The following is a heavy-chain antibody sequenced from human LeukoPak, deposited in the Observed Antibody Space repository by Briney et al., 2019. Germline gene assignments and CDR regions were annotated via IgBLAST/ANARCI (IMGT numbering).Heavy chain of an antibody. CDR1: GGSISSYY. J-gene: IGHJ3*02. V-gene: IGHV4-59*01. CDR3: ARDPRDGYRDAFDI. CDR2: IYYSGST. Sequence: SGTLSLTCTVSGGSISSYYWDWIRQPPGKGLEWIGYIYYSGSTNYNPSLKSRVTISVDTSKNQFSLKVSSVTSADTGVYYCARDPRDGYRDAFDIWGQGKMVTVSS. D-gene: IGHD5-24*01.